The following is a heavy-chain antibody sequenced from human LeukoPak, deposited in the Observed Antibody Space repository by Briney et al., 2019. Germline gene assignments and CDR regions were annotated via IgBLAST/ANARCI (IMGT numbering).Heavy chain of an antibody. V-gene: IGHV1-69*13. CDR2: IIPIFGTA. CDR3: ARGDTAMAYYGMDV. D-gene: IGHD5-18*01. J-gene: IGHJ6*02. CDR1: GGTFSSYA. Sequence: GASVKVSCKASGGTFSSYAISWVRQAPGQGLEWMGGIIPIFGTANYAQKFQGRVTITADESTSTAYMELSSLRSEDTAVYYCARGDTAMAYYGMDVWGQGTTVTVSS.